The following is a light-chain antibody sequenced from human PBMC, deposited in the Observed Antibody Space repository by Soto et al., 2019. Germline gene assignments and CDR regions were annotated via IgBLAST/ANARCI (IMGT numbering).Light chain of an antibody. V-gene: IGKV3-11*01. CDR3: QQRSNWPRT. CDR1: QSVGSY. J-gene: IGKJ1*01. Sequence: EIVLTQSPATLSLSPGERATLSCRASQSVGSYLAWYQQKLGQAPRLLIYDASNRATAIPARFSGSGSGTDFTPTISSLEPEDFAVYYCQQRSNWPRTFGQGTKVEIK. CDR2: DAS.